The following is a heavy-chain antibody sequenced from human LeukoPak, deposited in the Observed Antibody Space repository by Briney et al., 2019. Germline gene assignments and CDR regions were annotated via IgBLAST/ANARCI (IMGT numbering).Heavy chain of an antibody. Sequence: GESLKISCKGSGYSFTSYWIGWVRQMPGKGLEWMGIIYPGDSDTRYSPSFQCQVTISADKSISTAYLQWSSLKASDTAMYYCARTDTAMVPYYYYYGMDVWGQGTTVTVSS. J-gene: IGHJ6*02. CDR2: IYPGDSDT. D-gene: IGHD5-18*01. V-gene: IGHV5-51*01. CDR1: GYSFTSYW. CDR3: ARTDTAMVPYYYYYGMDV.